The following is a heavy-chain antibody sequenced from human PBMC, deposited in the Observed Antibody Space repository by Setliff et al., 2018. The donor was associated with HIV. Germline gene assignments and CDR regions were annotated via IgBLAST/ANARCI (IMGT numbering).Heavy chain of an antibody. CDR1: GVSTISSSSYY. J-gene: IGHJ4*02. CDR3: ARQGAVTGNSFDY. CDR2: ISYSGTT. V-gene: IGHV4-39*01. Sequence: SETLSLTCIVSGVSTISSSSYYWGWLRQPPGKGLEWIGFISYSGTTYYNPSLRSRVTISVDTSKNHFSLRLSHVTAADTAVYYCARQGAVTGNSFDYWGQGVLVTVSS. D-gene: IGHD6-19*01.